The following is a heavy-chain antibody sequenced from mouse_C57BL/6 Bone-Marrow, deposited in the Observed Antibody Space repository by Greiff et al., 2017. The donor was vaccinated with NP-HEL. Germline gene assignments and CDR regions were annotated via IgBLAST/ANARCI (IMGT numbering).Heavy chain of an antibody. V-gene: IGHV1-81*01. D-gene: IGHD1-1*01. CDR2: IYPRSGNT. CDR1: GYTFTSYG. J-gene: IGHJ2*01. Sequence: QVQLQQSGAELARPGASVKLSCKASGYTFTSYGISWVKQRTGQGLEWIGEIYPRSGNTYYNEKLKGKATLTADKSSSTAYMELRSLTSEDSAVYFCARLVYYYGSRFFDYWGQGTTLTVSS. CDR3: ARLVYYYGSRFFDY.